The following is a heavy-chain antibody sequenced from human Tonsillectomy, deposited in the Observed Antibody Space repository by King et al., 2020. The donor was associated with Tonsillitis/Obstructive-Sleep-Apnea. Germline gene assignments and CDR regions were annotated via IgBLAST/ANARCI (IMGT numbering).Heavy chain of an antibody. J-gene: IGHJ6*03. D-gene: IGHD2-2*01. CDR1: GFTFSSYG. V-gene: IGHV3-30*18. CDR2: ISYDGSDK. Sequence: VQLVESGGGVVQPGRSLRLSCAASGFTFSSYGMHWVRQAPGKGLEWVALISYDGSDKYYTDSIKGRFTISRDNSKNTLYVQMNSLRVEETAVYYCAKVGVVVPAADHYYHYYMDVWGKGTTVTISS. CDR3: AKVGVVVPAADHYYHYYMDV.